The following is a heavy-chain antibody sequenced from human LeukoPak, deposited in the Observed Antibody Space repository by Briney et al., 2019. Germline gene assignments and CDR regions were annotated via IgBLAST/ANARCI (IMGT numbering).Heavy chain of an antibody. D-gene: IGHD3-22*01. V-gene: IGHV3-7*05. CDR2: IKKDGSEK. J-gene: IGHJ4*02. CDR3: ACDSSGQKYYFGY. CDR1: GFTFSNYW. Sequence: GGSLRLSCAASGFTFSNYWMSWVRQAPGKGLEWVANIKKDGSEKYYVDSVQGRFTISRDDAKKSLYLQMNSLRAEDTAVYYCACDSSGQKYYFGYWGQGTLVTVSS.